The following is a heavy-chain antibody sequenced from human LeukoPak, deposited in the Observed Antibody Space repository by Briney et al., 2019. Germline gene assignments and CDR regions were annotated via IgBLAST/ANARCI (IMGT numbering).Heavy chain of an antibody. Sequence: ASVKVSCKASGYTFTSYYMHWVRQAPGQGLEWMGIINPSGGSTRYAQKFQGRVTMNRDTSTSTVYMELSSLRSEDTAVYYCARDPLNCCGDCYHFDYWGQGTLVTVSS. CDR3: ARDPLNCCGDCYHFDY. D-gene: IGHD2-21*02. CDR1: GYTFTSYY. CDR2: INPSGGST. J-gene: IGHJ4*02. V-gene: IGHV1-46*01.